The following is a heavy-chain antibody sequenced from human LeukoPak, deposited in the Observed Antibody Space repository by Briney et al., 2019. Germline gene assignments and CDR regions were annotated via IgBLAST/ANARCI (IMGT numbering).Heavy chain of an antibody. V-gene: IGHV4-39*01. CDR3: ARRGGWYRRDFDS. J-gene: IGHJ4*02. CDR2: FYYSEKT. Sequence: SETLSLTCTVSGDSISSSTYSWGWIRQPPGKGLEWIGSFYYSEKTYYNPSLKSRVTIFVDTSKNQFSLKLSSVTAADTAVYYCARRGGWYRRDFDSWGQGTLVTVSS. D-gene: IGHD6-19*01. CDR1: GDSISSSTYS.